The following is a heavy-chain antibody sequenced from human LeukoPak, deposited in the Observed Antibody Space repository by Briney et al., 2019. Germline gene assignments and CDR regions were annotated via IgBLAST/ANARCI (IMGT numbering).Heavy chain of an antibody. Sequence: SGTLSLTCAISGGSISSSNWWTWVRQPPGKGLEWIGNMYYSGSSFYNPSLKSRVTISVDTSKNQFSLKLSSVTAADTAVYYCATDSSGSSDAFDIWGQGTMVTVSS. CDR2: MYYSGSS. J-gene: IGHJ3*02. V-gene: IGHV4-4*02. CDR3: ATDSSGSSDAFDI. D-gene: IGHD3-22*01. CDR1: GGSISSSNW.